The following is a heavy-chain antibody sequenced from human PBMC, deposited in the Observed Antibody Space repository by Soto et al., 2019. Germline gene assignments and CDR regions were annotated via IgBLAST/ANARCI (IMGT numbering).Heavy chain of an antibody. J-gene: IGHJ6*02. V-gene: IGHV3-33*01. CDR3: ARDLVTYYYDSSGYYLYYYGMDV. Sequence: GGSLRLSCAASGFTFSSYDMHWVRQAPGKGLEWVAVIWYDGSNKYYADSVKGRFTISRDNSKNTLYLQMNSLRAEDTAVYYCARDLVTYYYDSSGYYLYYYGMDVWGQGTTVTVSS. D-gene: IGHD3-22*01. CDR1: GFTFSSYD. CDR2: IWYDGSNK.